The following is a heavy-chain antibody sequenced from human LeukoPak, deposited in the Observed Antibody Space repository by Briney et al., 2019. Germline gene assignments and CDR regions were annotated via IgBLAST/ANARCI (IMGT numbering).Heavy chain of an antibody. D-gene: IGHD3-10*01. J-gene: IGHJ3*02. CDR3: TTDQEGPITMVRGVIIPYDAFDI. CDR2: IKSKTDGGTT. CDR1: GFTFSNAW. V-gene: IGHV3-15*01. Sequence: EPGGSLRLSCAASGFTFSNAWMSWVRQAPGKGLEWVGHIKSKTDGGTTDYAAPVKGRFTISRDDSKNTLYLQMNSLKTEDTAVYYCTTDQEGPITMVRGVIIPYDAFDIWGQGTMVTVSS.